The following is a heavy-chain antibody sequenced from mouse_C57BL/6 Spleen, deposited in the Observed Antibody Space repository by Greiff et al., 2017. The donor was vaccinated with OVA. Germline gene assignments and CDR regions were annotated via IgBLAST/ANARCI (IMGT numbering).Heavy chain of an antibody. CDR2: ISSGSSTI. V-gene: IGHV5-17*01. CDR3: ARPFYYSNYGGPSFDY. Sequence: EVKLMESGGGLVKPGGSLKLSCAASGFTFSDYGMHWVRQAPEKGLEWVAYISSGSSTIYYADTVKGRFTISRDNAKNTLFLQMTSLRSEDTAMYYCARPFYYSNYGGPSFDYWGQGTTLTVSS. J-gene: IGHJ2*01. CDR1: GFTFSDYG. D-gene: IGHD2-5*01.